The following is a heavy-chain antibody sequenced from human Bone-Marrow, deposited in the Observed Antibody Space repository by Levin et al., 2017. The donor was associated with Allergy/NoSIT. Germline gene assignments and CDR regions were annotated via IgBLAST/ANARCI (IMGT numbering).Heavy chain of an antibody. J-gene: IGHJ6*02. Sequence: GGSLRLSCAASGFIFSNYAMTWVRQAPGKGLEWVSSISGSGGATYYADSVKGRFPISRDNSKNTLYLHMNSLRAEDTAVYYCAKDRIYNTSSNYGMDVWGQGTTVTVSS. V-gene: IGHV3-23*01. D-gene: IGHD5-24*01. CDR3: AKDRIYNTSSNYGMDV. CDR1: GFIFSNYA. CDR2: ISGSGGAT.